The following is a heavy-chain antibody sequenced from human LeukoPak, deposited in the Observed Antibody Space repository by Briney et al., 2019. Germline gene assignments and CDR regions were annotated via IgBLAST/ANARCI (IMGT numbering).Heavy chain of an antibody. Sequence: GESLKISCKGSGYRFTSYWIGWVRQTPGKGLEWKGIIYPGDSDTRYSPSFQGQVTISADKSISTAYLQWSSLKASDTAMYFCARHEANGHYSFDYWGQGTLVTVSS. V-gene: IGHV5-51*01. D-gene: IGHD2-8*01. CDR2: IYPGDSDT. CDR1: GYRFTSYW. J-gene: IGHJ4*02. CDR3: ARHEANGHYSFDY.